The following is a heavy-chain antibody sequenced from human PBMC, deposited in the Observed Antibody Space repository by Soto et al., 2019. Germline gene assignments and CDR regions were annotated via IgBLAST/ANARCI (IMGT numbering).Heavy chain of an antibody. Sequence: PGGSLRLSCAASGFTFGSYGMHWVRQAPGKGLEWVAVISYDGSNKYYADSVKGRFTISRDNSKNTLYLQMNSLRAEDTAVYYCAKDLGSGSYLFDAFDIWGQGTMVTVSS. D-gene: IGHD1-26*01. CDR2: ISYDGSNK. V-gene: IGHV3-30*18. J-gene: IGHJ3*02. CDR1: GFTFGSYG. CDR3: AKDLGSGSYLFDAFDI.